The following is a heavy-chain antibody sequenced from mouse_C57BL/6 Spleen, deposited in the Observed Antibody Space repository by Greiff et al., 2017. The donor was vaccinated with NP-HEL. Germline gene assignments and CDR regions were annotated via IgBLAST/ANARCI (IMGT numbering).Heavy chain of an antibody. CDR1: GYTFTDYN. CDR3: ARVRREGRERQLRPYSFDY. J-gene: IGHJ2*01. D-gene: IGHD3-2*02. Sequence: EVQLQQSGPELVKPGASVKIPCKASGYTFTDYNMDWVKQSHGKSLEWIGDINPNNGGTIYNQKFKGKATLTVEKSSSTAYMKLRSLTSEDTAVYYCARVRREGRERQLRPYSFDYWGQGTTLTVSS. V-gene: IGHV1-18*01. CDR2: INPNNGGT.